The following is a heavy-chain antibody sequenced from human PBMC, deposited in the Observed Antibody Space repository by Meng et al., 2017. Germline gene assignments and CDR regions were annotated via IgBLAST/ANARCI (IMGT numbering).Heavy chain of an antibody. CDR3: ASLTGWFDP. J-gene: IGHJ5*02. Sequence: QGELVQAGAEVKKSGSSVKVACKASGGAFSSYAISWLGQAPGQGLDWMGGIIPIFGTANYAQKFQGRVTITEDKSTSTAYFARSSLRSEDTAVYYCASLTGWFDPWGQGTLVTVSS. CDR2: IIPIFGTA. D-gene: IGHD3-10*01. V-gene: IGHV1-69*06. CDR1: GGAFSSYA.